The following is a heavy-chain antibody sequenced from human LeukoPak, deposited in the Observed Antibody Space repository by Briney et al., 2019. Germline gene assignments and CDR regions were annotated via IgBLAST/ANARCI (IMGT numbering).Heavy chain of an antibody. CDR2: MNPNSGNT. Sequence: ASVTDSFKASGYTFTSYDINWVRQATGQGLEWMGWMNPNSGNTGYAQKFQGRVTMPRNTSISTAYMELSSLRSEDTAVYYCARGRGSYSDYWGQGTLVTVSS. D-gene: IGHD3-16*01. CDR3: ARGRGSYSDY. J-gene: IGHJ4*02. V-gene: IGHV1-8*01. CDR1: GYTFTSYD.